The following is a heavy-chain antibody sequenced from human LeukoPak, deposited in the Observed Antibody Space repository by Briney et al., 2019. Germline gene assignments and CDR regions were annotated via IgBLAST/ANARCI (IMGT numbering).Heavy chain of an antibody. D-gene: IGHD2-2*01. Sequence: PGGSLRLSCAASGFTFSSYWMSWVRQAPGKGLEWVANIKQDGSEKYYVDSVKGRFTISRDNAKNSLYLQMNSLRAEDTAVYYCAREATVVPGRYYYYYMDVWGKGTTVTVSS. CDR3: AREATVVPGRYYYYYMDV. V-gene: IGHV3-7*01. J-gene: IGHJ6*03. CDR1: GFTFSSYW. CDR2: IKQDGSEK.